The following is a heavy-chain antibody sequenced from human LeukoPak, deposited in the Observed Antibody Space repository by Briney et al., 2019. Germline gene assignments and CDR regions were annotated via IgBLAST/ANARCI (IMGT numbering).Heavy chain of an antibody. J-gene: IGHJ4*02. Sequence: GWAVRLSCAASGFPFSRYWMSWVRQAPGKGLEWVANINPDGSEKHYVDSVKGRFTFSRDNAKNSLYLQMNGLRAEDMAVYYCARLAAGSDYFDYWGQGTLVTVSS. CDR1: GFPFSRYW. V-gene: IGHV3-7*04. CDR3: ARLAAGSDYFDY. D-gene: IGHD6-13*01. CDR2: INPDGSEK.